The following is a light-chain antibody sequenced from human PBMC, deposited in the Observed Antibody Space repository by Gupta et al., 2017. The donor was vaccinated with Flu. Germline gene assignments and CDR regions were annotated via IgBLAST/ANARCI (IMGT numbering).Light chain of an antibody. J-gene: IGLJ3*02. Sequence: TSSDVGAYNYVSWYQQYPGKVPKLLIYEVTKRPSGVPDRFSGSKSGNTASLTVSGLQAEDEGDFYCNSYVGGDRLVFGGGTKLTVL. CDR1: SSDVGAYNY. CDR2: EVT. V-gene: IGLV2-8*01. CDR3: NSYVGGDRLV.